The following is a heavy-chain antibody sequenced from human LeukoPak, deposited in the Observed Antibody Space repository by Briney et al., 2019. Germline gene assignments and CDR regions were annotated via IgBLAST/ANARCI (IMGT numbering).Heavy chain of an antibody. D-gene: IGHD4/OR15-4a*01. CDR2: IYYSGST. CDR1: GGSISSYY. V-gene: IGHV4-59*12. CDR3: ARVYGGRVAY. J-gene: IGHJ4*02. Sequence: PSETLSLTCTVSGGSISSYYWSWIRQPPGKGLEWIGNIYYSGSTNYNPSLKSRVTISVDTSKNQFSLKLSSVTAADTAVYYCARVYGGRVAYWGQGTLVTVSS.